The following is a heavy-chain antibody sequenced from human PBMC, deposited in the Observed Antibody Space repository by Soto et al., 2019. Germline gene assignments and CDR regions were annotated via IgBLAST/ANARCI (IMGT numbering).Heavy chain of an antibody. CDR2: ISGSGGST. CDR3: AKGQAGSAYYYYGIDV. Sequence: GGSLRLSCAASGFTFSSYAMSWVRQAPGKGLEWVSAISGSGGSTYYADSVKGRFTISRDNSKNTLYLQMNSLRAEDTAVYYCAKGQAGSAYYYYGIDVWGQGTTVTVS. J-gene: IGHJ6*02. V-gene: IGHV3-23*01. D-gene: IGHD6-13*01. CDR1: GFTFSSYA.